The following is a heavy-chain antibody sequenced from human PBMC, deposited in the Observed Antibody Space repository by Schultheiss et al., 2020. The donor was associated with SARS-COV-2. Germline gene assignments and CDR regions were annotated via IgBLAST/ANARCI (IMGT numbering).Heavy chain of an antibody. CDR2: ISSSGSST. V-gene: IGHV3-48*04. Sequence: GGSLRLSCAVSGFTFSYFSMNWVRQAPGKGLAWVSYISSSGSSTYYADSVKGRFTISRDNAKNSLYLQMNSLRAGDTAVYYCARDTVIAVAGTGDYYYYYGMEVWGQGTTVTVSS. D-gene: IGHD6-19*01. J-gene: IGHJ6*02. CDR3: ARDTVIAVAGTGDYYYYYGMEV. CDR1: GFTFSYFS.